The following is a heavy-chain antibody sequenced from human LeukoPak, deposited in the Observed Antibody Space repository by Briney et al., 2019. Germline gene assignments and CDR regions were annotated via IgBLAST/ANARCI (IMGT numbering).Heavy chain of an antibody. D-gene: IGHD2-2*01. CDR3: AGDPVCSSTSCYPRWFDP. V-gene: IGHV1-69*05. CDR1: GGTFSSYA. J-gene: IGHJ5*02. CDR2: IIPIFGTA. Sequence: SVKVSCKASGGTFSSYAISWVRQAPGQGLEWMGGIIPIFGTANYAQKFQGRVTITTDESTSTAYMELSSLRSEDTAVYYCAGDPVCSSTSCYPRWFDPWGQGTLVTVSS.